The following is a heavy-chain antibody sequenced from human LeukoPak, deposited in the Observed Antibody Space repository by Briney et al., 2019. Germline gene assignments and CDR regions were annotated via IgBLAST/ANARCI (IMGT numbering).Heavy chain of an antibody. CDR1: GGSISSGSYY. CDR2: IYTSGST. Sequence: PSETLYLTCTVSGGSISSGSYYWSWIRQPAGKGLEWIGRIYTSGSTNYNPSLKSRVTISVDTSKNQFSLKLSSVTAADTAVYYCARSTEYYDILTGYFDPWGQGTLVTVSS. V-gene: IGHV4-61*02. D-gene: IGHD3-9*01. J-gene: IGHJ5*02. CDR3: ARSTEYYDILTGYFDP.